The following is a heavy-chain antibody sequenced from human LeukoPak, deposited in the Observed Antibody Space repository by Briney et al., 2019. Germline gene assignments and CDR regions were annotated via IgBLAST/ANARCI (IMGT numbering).Heavy chain of an antibody. Sequence: GGSLRLSCAASGFTFSSYAMHWVRQAPGKGLEWVAVISYDGSNKYYADSVKGRFTISRDNSKNTLYLQMNSLRPEDTAIYYCARDEDSSPRLGFDYWGQGTLVTVSS. CDR2: ISYDGSNK. D-gene: IGHD6-6*01. V-gene: IGHV3-30-3*01. CDR1: GFTFSSYA. CDR3: ARDEDSSPRLGFDY. J-gene: IGHJ4*02.